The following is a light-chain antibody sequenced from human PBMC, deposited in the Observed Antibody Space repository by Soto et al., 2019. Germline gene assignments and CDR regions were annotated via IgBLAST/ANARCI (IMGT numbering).Light chain of an antibody. CDR3: QQYNNWPRT. Sequence: EIVMTQSPATLSVSPGERATLSCRASQSVSSNLAWYQQKPGQAPRLLIYGASTRATGIPARFSGSGSGTESTLTSSSQQSEDFAVYYCQQYNNWPRTFGQGTKVEIK. J-gene: IGKJ1*01. CDR2: GAS. V-gene: IGKV3-15*01. CDR1: QSVSSN.